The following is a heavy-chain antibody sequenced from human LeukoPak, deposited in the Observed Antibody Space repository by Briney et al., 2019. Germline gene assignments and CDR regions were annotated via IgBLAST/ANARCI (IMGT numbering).Heavy chain of an antibody. CDR1: GFTFSSYS. D-gene: IGHD6-19*01. CDR2: ISSSTSYI. CDR3: ARGSKATLWLVPTLYYFDY. Sequence: KPGGSLRLSCAASGFTFSSYSMNWVRQAPGKGLEWVSSISSSTSYIYYADSVRGRFTISRDNAKNSLYLQMNSLRAEDTAVYYCARGSKATLWLVPTLYYFDYWGQGALVTVSS. J-gene: IGHJ4*02. V-gene: IGHV3-21*01.